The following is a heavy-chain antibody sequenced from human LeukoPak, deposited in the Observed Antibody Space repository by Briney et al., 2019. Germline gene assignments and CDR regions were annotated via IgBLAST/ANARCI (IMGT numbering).Heavy chain of an antibody. CDR1: GFTFNNYW. CDR2: INGDGRST. Sequence: PGGSLRLSCAGSGFTFNNYWMHWVRQVPGKGLEWVSRINGDGRSTSYADSVKGRLTITRDNAKYTLFLQMNNLGAEDTAVYYCAKDRGAPDFYYYYYGMDVWGQGTTVTVSS. V-gene: IGHV3-74*01. CDR3: AKDRGAPDFYYYYYGMDV. D-gene: IGHD1-14*01. J-gene: IGHJ6*02.